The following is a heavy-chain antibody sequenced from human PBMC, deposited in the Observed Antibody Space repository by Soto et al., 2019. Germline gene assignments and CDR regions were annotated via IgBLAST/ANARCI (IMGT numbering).Heavy chain of an antibody. CDR3: AGTWYSSSWYGYYFDY. J-gene: IGHJ4*02. Sequence: SETLSLTCTVSGGSISSYYWSWIRQPPGKGLEWIGYIYYSGSTNYNPSLKSRVTISVDTSKDQFSLKLSSVTAADTAVYYCAGTWYSSSWYGYYFDYWGQGNLVTVSS. V-gene: IGHV4-59*08. CDR2: IYYSGST. D-gene: IGHD6-13*01. CDR1: GGSISSYY.